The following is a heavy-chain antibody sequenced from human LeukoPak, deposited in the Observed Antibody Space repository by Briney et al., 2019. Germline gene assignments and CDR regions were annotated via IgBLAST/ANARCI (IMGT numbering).Heavy chain of an antibody. J-gene: IGHJ4*02. CDR2: TSYDGSNK. V-gene: IGHV3-30-3*02. D-gene: IGHD2-2*01. CDR1: GFTLSSYV. CDR3: AKSHMPRDY. Sequence: GGSLRLSCAASGFTLSSYVMHWVRQAPGKGLEWVAVTSYDGSNKYYADSVKGRFTISRDNSKNTLYLEMNSLRAEDTAVYYCAKSHMPRDYWGQGTLVTVSS.